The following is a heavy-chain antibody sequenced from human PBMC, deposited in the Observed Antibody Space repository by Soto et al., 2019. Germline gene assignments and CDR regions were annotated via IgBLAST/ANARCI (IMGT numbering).Heavy chain of an antibody. CDR1: GYAFRHYG. Sequence: QVQLVQSGAEVKKPGASVQVSCKASGYAFRHYGITWVRQAPGQGLEWMGWIGPYNGKTNYAQKLQDRVTMTTDTSTGTAYMELRSLRSDYTAVYFCVRDLDGSGSYYTNYWGQGTLVTVSS. D-gene: IGHD3-10*01. J-gene: IGHJ4*02. CDR3: VRDLDGSGSYYTNY. CDR2: IGPYNGKT. V-gene: IGHV1-18*01.